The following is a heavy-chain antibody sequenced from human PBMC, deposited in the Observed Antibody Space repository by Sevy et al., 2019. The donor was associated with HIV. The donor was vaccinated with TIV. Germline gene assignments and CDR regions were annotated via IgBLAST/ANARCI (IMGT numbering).Heavy chain of an antibody. V-gene: IGHV1-46*01. D-gene: IGHD1-26*01. J-gene: IGHJ6*02. CDR2: IDPSGST. Sequence: ASVKVSCKASGYTFITYYVHWVRQAPGQGLEWMGLIDPSGSTRYALKFQGRVSMTGDTSTTTVYMELSSLTSEDTAVYYCARDRDLSGSYLEYYYYAMDVRGQGTTVTVSS. CDR3: ARDRDLSGSYLEYYYYAMDV. CDR1: GYTFITYY.